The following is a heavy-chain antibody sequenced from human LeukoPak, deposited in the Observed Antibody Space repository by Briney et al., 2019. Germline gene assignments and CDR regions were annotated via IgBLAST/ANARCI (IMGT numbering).Heavy chain of an antibody. J-gene: IGHJ3*02. CDR2: INPNSGGT. CDR3: ARERILLWFGESNDAFDI. V-gene: IGHV1-2*02. CDR1: GYTFTGYY. D-gene: IGHD3-10*01. Sequence: ASVTVSCKASGYTFTGYYMHWVRQAPGQELERMGWINPNSGGTNYAQKFQGRVTMTRDTSISTAYMELSRLRSDDTAVYYCARERILLWFGESNDAFDIWGQGTMVTVSS.